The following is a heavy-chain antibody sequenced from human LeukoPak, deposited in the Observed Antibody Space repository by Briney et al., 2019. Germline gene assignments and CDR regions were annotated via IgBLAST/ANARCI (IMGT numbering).Heavy chain of an antibody. J-gene: IGHJ2*01. CDR2: ISYDGSSQ. V-gene: IGHV3-30*18. CDR1: GFTFNTYG. CDR3: AKDWLAYCGVNCYKGVWARFWYFDL. Sequence: GGSLRLSCAASGFTFNTYGMHWVRQAPGKGLEWVAVISYDGSSQYYADSVKGRFTISRDNSKNTLYLEMNSLRAEDTAVYYCAKDWLAYCGVNCYKGVWARFWYFDLWGRGPLVPVSP. D-gene: IGHD2-21*02.